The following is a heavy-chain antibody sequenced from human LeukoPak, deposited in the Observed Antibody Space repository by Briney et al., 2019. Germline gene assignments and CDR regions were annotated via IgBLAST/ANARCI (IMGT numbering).Heavy chain of an antibody. CDR3: AKSYDSSGYYNY. Sequence: ASETLSLTCTVSGGSITNYYWSWIRQPPGKGLEWIGYIYYSGSTNYNPSLKSRVTISIDTSKSQFSLKLSSVTAADTAVYYCAKSYDSSGYYNYRGQGTLVTVSS. D-gene: IGHD3-22*01. CDR2: IYYSGST. CDR1: GGSITNYY. J-gene: IGHJ4*02. V-gene: IGHV4-59*01.